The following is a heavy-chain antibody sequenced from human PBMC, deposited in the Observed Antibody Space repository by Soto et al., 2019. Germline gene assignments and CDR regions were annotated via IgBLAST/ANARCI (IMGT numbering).Heavy chain of an antibody. Sequence: ASVKFSCNVAGYTLTQLSTNWVRQAPGKGLEWMGGFDPEDGETIYAQKCQGRVTMTEDTSTDTAYMELSSLRSEDTAVYYCAPTVGANYFDHRGQGALGTVYS. V-gene: IGHV1-24*01. CDR1: GYTLTQLS. J-gene: IGHJ4*02. CDR2: FDPEDGET. CDR3: APTVGANYFDH. D-gene: IGHD1-26*01.